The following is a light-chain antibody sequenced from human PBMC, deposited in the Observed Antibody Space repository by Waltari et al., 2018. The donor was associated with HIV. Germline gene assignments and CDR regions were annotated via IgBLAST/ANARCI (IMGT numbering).Light chain of an antibody. Sequence: SYVLTQPPSVSVAPGQTARDSCGGNNISSKRVHWYQQRSGQAPVLVVFDDSDRPSGIPDRFSGSNSGNTATLTISRVEAGDEADYYCQVWESSGDHLTVLFGGGTKVTVL. J-gene: IGLJ2*01. V-gene: IGLV3-21*02. CDR3: QVWESSGDHLTVL. CDR2: DDS. CDR1: NISSKR.